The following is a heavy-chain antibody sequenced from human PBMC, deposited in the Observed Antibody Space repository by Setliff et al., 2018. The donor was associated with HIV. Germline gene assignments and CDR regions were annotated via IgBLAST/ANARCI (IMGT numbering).Heavy chain of an antibody. J-gene: IGHJ5*02. CDR3: ARATSPRPMVRGGWFDP. V-gene: IGHV4-30-4*01. D-gene: IGHD3-16*01. CDR1: GHSITSGRYF. CDR2: IYSTGST. Sequence: SETLSLTCTVSGHSITSGRYFWSWIRQRPGKGLEWLGYIYSTGSTYYNPSLKSRVTISVDTSKNQFSLKLTSVTAPDTATYYCARATSPRPMVRGGWFDPWGQGTLVTVSS.